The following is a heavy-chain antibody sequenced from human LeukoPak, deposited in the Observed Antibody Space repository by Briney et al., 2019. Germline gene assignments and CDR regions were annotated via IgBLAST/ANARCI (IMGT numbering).Heavy chain of an antibody. D-gene: IGHD4-17*01. CDR1: GFTFSSYG. CDR3: AGARTPYGDYVPDHFDY. Sequence: GGSLRLSCAASGFTFSSYGMHWVRQAPGKGLEWVAVIWYDGSNKYYADSVKGRFTISRDNSKNTLYLQMNSLRAEDTAVYYCAGARTPYGDYVPDHFDYWGQGTLVTVSS. V-gene: IGHV3-33*01. J-gene: IGHJ4*02. CDR2: IWYDGSNK.